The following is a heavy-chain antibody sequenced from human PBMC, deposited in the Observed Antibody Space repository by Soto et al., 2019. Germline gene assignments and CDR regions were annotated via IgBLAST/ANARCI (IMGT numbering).Heavy chain of an antibody. D-gene: IGHD3-22*01. J-gene: IGHJ4*02. CDR1: GFTFSGYA. CDR3: AKGRYYDSSGYYEY. CDR2: ISGSGGST. V-gene: IGHV3-23*01. Sequence: GGSLRLSCAASGFTFSGYAMSWVRQAPGKGLEWVSAISGSGGSTYYADSVKGRFTISRDNSKNTLYLQMNSLRAEDTAVYYCAKGRYYDSSGYYEYWGQGTLVTVSS.